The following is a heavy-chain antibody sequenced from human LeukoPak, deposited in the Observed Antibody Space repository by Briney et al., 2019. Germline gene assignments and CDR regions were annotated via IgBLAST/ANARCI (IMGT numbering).Heavy chain of an antibody. Sequence: GGSLGLSCAASGFTFSSHSMNWVRQAPGKGLEWVSSISSSSSYIYYADSVKGRFTISRDNAKNSLYLQMNSLRAEDTAVYYCAELGITMIGGVWGKGTTVTISS. CDR2: ISSSSSYI. V-gene: IGHV3-21*01. CDR1: GFTFSSHS. CDR3: AELGITMIGGV. J-gene: IGHJ6*04. D-gene: IGHD3-10*02.